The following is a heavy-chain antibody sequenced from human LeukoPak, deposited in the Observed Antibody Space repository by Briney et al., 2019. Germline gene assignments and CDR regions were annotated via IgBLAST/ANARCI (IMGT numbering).Heavy chain of an antibody. CDR1: GFTFIDYT. V-gene: IGHV3-33*08. CDR2: IWYDGSNK. J-gene: IGHJ4*02. CDR3: SRGEWELSDY. Sequence: PGGSLRLSCAASGFTFIDYTMNWVRQAPGKGLEWVAHIWYDGSNKYYADSLKGRFTISRDNSKNTLFLQMNSLRTEDTAVYYCSRGEWELSDYWGQGTLVTVSS. D-gene: IGHD1-26*01.